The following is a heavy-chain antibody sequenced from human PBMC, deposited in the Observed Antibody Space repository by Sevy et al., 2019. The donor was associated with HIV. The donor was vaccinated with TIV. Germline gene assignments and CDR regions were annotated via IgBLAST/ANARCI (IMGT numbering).Heavy chain of an antibody. D-gene: IGHD3-22*01. Sequence: ASVKVSCKVSGYTLTELSVHWVRQAPGKGLEWMATFDPEDDEKIYAQKFQGRVTMTEDTSTDTAYMELSSLRSEDTAVYYCPTTKDYYDSSGYPFDYWGQGTLVTVSS. CDR3: PTTKDYYDSSGYPFDY. CDR2: FDPEDDEK. V-gene: IGHV1-24*01. J-gene: IGHJ4*02. CDR1: GYTLTELS.